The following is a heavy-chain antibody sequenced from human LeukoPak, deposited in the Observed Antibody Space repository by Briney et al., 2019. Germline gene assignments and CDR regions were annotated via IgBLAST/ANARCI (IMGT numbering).Heavy chain of an antibody. J-gene: IGHJ3*01. Sequence: SGPTLVNPTETPTLTFTFSGFSLNTNGMGVGWIRQSPGKALEWLALIFWDDDKRYSPSLRGRLTISKDTSKNQVVLTLTNVDPVDTGTYYCAHRHNLGRSSVVITFDVWGQGTVVTVSS. CDR3: AHRHNLGRSSVVITFDV. CDR2: IFWDDDK. CDR1: GFSLNTNGMG. V-gene: IGHV2-5*02. D-gene: IGHD2-21*01.